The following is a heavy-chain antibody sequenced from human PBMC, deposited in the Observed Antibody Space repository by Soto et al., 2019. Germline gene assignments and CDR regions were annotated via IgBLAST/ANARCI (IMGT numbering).Heavy chain of an antibody. Sequence: EVQLLESGGGLVQPGGSLRLSCASSGFTFSSYAMSWDRQAPGKGLEWVSGIVGSGASTYYADSVKGRFTISRDNSMNTLFLQMNSLRAEDTAVYYCAKDLQFSCWFGLYYFDYWGQGTLVTVSS. CDR2: IVGSGAST. CDR3: AKDLQFSCWFGLYYFDY. D-gene: IGHD6-19*01. CDR1: GFTFSSYA. J-gene: IGHJ4*02. V-gene: IGHV3-23*01.